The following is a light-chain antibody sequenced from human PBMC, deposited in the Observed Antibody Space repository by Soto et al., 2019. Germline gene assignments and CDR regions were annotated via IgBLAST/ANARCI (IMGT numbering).Light chain of an antibody. V-gene: IGKV3-20*01. J-gene: IGKJ4*01. CDR2: GAS. CDR1: HNVTGRF. CDR3: QQYADSSPT. Sequence: IVLTQSPGTLSLSPGESATLSCTTSHNVTGRFVALYHHKPGHSPRLLLYGASSRATGIPERFSGGGSGTDFTLSISRLEPDDFAIYYCQQYADSSPTVGGWTKVEIK.